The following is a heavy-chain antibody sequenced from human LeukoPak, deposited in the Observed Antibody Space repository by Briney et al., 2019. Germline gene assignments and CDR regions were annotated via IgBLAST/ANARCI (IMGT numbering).Heavy chain of an antibody. D-gene: IGHD3-10*01. CDR3: ARYGSGSYFADY. J-gene: IGHJ4*02. V-gene: IGHV3-21*01. CDR2: ISSSSSYI. CDR1: GFTFSSYS. Sequence: PGGSLRFSCAASGFTFSSYSMNWVRQAPGKGLEWVSSISSSSSYIYYADSVKGRFTISRDNAKNSLYLQMNSLRAEDTAVYYCARYGSGSYFADYWGQGTLVTVSS.